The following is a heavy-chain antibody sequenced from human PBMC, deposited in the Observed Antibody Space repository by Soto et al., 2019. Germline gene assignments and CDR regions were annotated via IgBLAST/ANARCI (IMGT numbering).Heavy chain of an antibody. Sequence: SETLSLTCTVSGGSISSGGYYWSWIRQHPGKGLEWIGYIYYSGSTYYNPSLKSRVTISVDTSKNQFSLKLSSATAADTAVYYCARERNYDSSGYSYYYGMDVWGQGTTVTVSS. J-gene: IGHJ6*02. CDR1: GGSISSGGYY. CDR3: ARERNYDSSGYSYYYGMDV. CDR2: IYYSGST. D-gene: IGHD3-22*01. V-gene: IGHV4-31*03.